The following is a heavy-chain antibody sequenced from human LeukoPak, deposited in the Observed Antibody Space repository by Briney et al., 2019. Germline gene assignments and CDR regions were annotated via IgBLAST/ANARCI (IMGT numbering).Heavy chain of an antibody. CDR3: ARGKLFYWYFDL. CDR2: IYYSGST. J-gene: IGHJ2*01. V-gene: IGHV4-61*01. CDR1: SYSISSDYY. D-gene: IGHD2/OR15-2a*01. Sequence: SETLSLTCAVSSYSISSDYYWGWIRQPPGKGLEWIGYIYYSGSTNYNPSLKSRVTISVDTSKNQFSLKLSSVTAADTAVYYCARGKLFYWYFDLWGRGTLVTVSS.